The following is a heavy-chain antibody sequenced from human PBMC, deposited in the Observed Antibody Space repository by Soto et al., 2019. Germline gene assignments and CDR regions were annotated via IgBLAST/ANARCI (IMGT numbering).Heavy chain of an antibody. Sequence: ASVKVSCKASGYTFTSYGISWVRQAPGQGLQWMGRISAYNDKTNYAQKLQGRVTITADKSTGTAYMELNSLRSEDTAVYYCVRDSPIGSTFSGYDGIDYWGQGTLVTVSS. V-gene: IGHV1-18*01. CDR2: ISAYNDKT. CDR3: VRDSPIGSTFSGYDGIDY. J-gene: IGHJ4*02. D-gene: IGHD5-12*01. CDR1: GYTFTSYG.